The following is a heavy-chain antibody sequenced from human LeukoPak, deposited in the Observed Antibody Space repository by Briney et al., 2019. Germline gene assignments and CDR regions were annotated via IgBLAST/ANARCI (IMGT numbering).Heavy chain of an antibody. CDR3: ARVSTYCSSTSCHAPYYYGMDV. J-gene: IGHJ6*02. V-gene: IGHV3-30-3*01. Sequence: GGSLRLSCAASGFTFSSYAMHWVRQAPGKGLEWVAVISYDGSNKYYADSVKGRFTISRDNSKNTLYLQMNSLRAEDTAVYYCARVSTYCSSTSCHAPYYYGMDVWGQGTTVTVSS. CDR2: ISYDGSNK. CDR1: GFTFSSYA. D-gene: IGHD2-2*01.